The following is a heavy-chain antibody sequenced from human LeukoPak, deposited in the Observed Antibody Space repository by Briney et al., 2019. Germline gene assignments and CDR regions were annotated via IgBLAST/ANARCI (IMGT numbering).Heavy chain of an antibody. J-gene: IGHJ4*02. Sequence: GGSLRLSCAASGFTFSSYWMSWVRQAPGKGLEWVSSISSSSSYIYYADSMKGRFTISRDNAKNSLYLQMNSLRAEDTAIYYCAHSSGYAYGLDYWGQGTLVTVSS. CDR3: AHSSGYAYGLDY. CDR2: ISSSSSYI. V-gene: IGHV3-21*01. D-gene: IGHD5-12*01. CDR1: GFTFSSYW.